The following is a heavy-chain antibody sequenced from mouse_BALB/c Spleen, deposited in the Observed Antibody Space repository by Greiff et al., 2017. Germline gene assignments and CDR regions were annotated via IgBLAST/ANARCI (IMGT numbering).Heavy chain of an antibody. CDR3: ARARYGNLYYAMDY. CDR2: IWAGGST. J-gene: IGHJ4*01. V-gene: IGHV2-9*02. Sequence: VQGVESGPGLVAPSQSLSITCTVSGFSLTSYGVHWVRQPPGKGLEWLGVIWAGGSTNYNSALMSRLSISKDNSRSQVFLKMNSLQTDDTAMYYCARARYGNLYYAMDYWGQGTSVTVSS. CDR1: GFSLTSYG. D-gene: IGHD2-10*02.